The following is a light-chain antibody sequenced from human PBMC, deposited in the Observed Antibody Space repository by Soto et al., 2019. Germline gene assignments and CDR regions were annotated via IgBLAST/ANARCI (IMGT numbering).Light chain of an antibody. CDR1: QGISTH. CDR2: AAS. Sequence: DIQMTQSPSSLSASVGDRVTITCRASQGISTHLSWYQKKPGKAPKLLIYAASNLQSGVPSRFSGSGSGTDFTLTIGSLQPEDVATYYCQKYNSAPWTFG. J-gene: IGKJ1*01. CDR3: QKYNSAPWT. V-gene: IGKV1-27*01.